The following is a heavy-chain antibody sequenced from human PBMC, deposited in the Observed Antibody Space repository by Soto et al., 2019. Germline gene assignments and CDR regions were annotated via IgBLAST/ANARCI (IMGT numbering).Heavy chain of an antibody. D-gene: IGHD4-17*01. Sequence: PSETLSLTCTVSGGSISSYYWSWIRQPPGKGLEWIGYIYYSGSTNYNPSLKSRVTISVDTSKNQFSLKLSSVTAADTAVYYCARDDGDSPFDYWGQGTLVTVSS. CDR2: IYYSGST. J-gene: IGHJ4*02. V-gene: IGHV4-59*01. CDR3: ARDDGDSPFDY. CDR1: GGSISSYY.